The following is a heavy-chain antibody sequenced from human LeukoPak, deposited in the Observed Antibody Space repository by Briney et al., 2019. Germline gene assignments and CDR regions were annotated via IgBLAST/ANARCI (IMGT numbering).Heavy chain of an antibody. J-gene: IGHJ4*02. D-gene: IGHD1-26*01. CDR2: IKQDRSEE. CDR1: GFTFGSFW. CDR3: ARPMVGATSVFDY. V-gene: IGHV3-7*01. Sequence: PGGSLRLSCAASGFTFGSFWMSWVRQAPGRGLEWVANIKQDRSEEYYVDSVRGRFTISKDYAKNTLYLQMNSLRVEDTAVYYCARPMVGATSVFDYWGQGTLVTVSS.